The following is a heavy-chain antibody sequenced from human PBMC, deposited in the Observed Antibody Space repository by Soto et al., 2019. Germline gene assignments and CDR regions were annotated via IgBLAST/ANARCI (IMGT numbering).Heavy chain of an antibody. CDR1: GGSFSGYY. CDR3: ASLLGYCSGGSCYSGDLDV. Sequence: SETLSLTCAVYGGSFSGYYWGWIRQPPGKGLEWIGEINHSGSTNYNPSLKSRVTISVDTSKNQFSLKLSSVTAADTAVYYCASLLGYCSGGSCYSGDLDVWGKGTTVTVSS. J-gene: IGHJ6*04. CDR2: INHSGST. D-gene: IGHD2-15*01. V-gene: IGHV4-34*01.